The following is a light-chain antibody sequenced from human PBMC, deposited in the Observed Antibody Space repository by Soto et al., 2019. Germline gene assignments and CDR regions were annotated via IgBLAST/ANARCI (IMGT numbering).Light chain of an antibody. V-gene: IGKV3-20*01. J-gene: IGKJ3*01. CDR2: GAS. Sequence: EIVLTQSPGTLSLSPGERATLSCRASQSVSSSYLAWYQQKPGQAPRLLIYGASSRATGIPDRFSGSGSGTDFTLTISRLVPEDFAVYYCQQYGSSPPGTFGPGTKVDIK. CDR1: QSVSSSY. CDR3: QQYGSSPPGT.